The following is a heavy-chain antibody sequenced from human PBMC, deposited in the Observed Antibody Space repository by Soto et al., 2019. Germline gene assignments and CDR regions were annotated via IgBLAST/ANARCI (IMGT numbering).Heavy chain of an antibody. CDR3: ARDFAEAGL. D-gene: IGHD6-13*01. CDR1: GYTFTSHY. CDR2: INPYGGST. Sequence: QVQLVQSGAEVKKPGASVKVSCKASGYTFTSHYIHWVRQAPGQGLEWMAIINPYGGSTNDAQKFRGRVTLTKDTSTSTVYMEVSSLRSEDTAVYYCARDFAEAGLWCQGTLVTVSS. V-gene: IGHV1-46*01. J-gene: IGHJ4*02.